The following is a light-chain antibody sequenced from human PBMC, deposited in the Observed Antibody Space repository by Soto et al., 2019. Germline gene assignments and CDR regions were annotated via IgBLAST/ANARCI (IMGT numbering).Light chain of an antibody. J-gene: IGKJ5*01. CDR1: QSVSSN. CDR2: GAS. V-gene: IGKV3-15*01. CDR3: QQYNNWPPIT. Sequence: EVVMTQSPATLSVSPGERATLSCRASQSVSSNLAWYQQKPGQAPRLLIHGASTRATGIPARFSGSGSGTEFTLTVSSLQSEDFAVYYCQQYNNWPPITFGQGTRLEIK.